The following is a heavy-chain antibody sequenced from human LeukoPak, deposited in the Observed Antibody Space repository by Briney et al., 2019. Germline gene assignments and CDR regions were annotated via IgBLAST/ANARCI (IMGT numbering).Heavy chain of an antibody. CDR1: GFTFSSYG. CDR3: AKDLQCGSCYYYYYYYGMDV. CDR2: ISYDGSNK. Sequence: GSLRLSCAASGFTFSSYGMHWVRQAPGKGLEWVAVISYDGSNKYYSDSVKGRFTVSRDNSKNTLYLQMNSLRAEDTAVYYCAKDLQCGSCYYYYYYYGMDVWGQGTTVTVSS. J-gene: IGHJ6*02. V-gene: IGHV3-30*18. D-gene: IGHD2-15*01.